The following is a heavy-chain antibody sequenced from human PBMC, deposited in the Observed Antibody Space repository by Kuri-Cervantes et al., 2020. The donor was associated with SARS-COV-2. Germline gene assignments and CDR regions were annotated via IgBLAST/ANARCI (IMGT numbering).Heavy chain of an antibody. CDR3: AREGTAVAGTFD. V-gene: IGHV1-2*02. Sequence: ASVKVSCKASGYTFTVYYIHWVRQAPGQGLEWMGWINPNSGGTRFAQKFQGRVSMTRDTSINTAYMELSRLRSDDTAVYYCAREGTAVAGTFDWGQGTLVTSPQ. J-gene: IGHJ4*02. CDR2: INPNSGGT. CDR1: GYTFTVYY. D-gene: IGHD6-19*01.